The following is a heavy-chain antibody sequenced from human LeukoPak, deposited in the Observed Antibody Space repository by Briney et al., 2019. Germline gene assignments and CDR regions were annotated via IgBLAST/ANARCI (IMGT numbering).Heavy chain of an antibody. Sequence: SETLSLTCTVSDGSISSYYWSWIRQPAGKGLEWIGRIYTSGSTNYNPSLKSRVTMSVDTSKNQFSLKLSSVTAADTAVYYCARHHAHSSGWYVFYFDYWGQGTLVTVSS. CDR2: IYTSGST. D-gene: IGHD6-19*01. CDR1: DGSISSYY. J-gene: IGHJ4*02. V-gene: IGHV4-4*07. CDR3: ARHHAHSSGWYVFYFDY.